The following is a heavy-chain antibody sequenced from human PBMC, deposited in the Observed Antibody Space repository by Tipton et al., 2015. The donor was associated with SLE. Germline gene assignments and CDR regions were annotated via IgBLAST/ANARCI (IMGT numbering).Heavy chain of an antibody. V-gene: IGHV4-59*12. CDR3: ARGSRIAARPFDY. J-gene: IGHJ4*02. CDR2: IYYSGST. Sequence: TLSLTCTVSGGSISSYYWSWIRQPPGKGLEWIGYIYYSGSTNYNPSLKSRDTISVGTSKNQFSLKLSSVTAADTAVYYCARGSRIAARPFDYWGQGTLVTVSS. CDR1: GGSISSYY. D-gene: IGHD6-6*01.